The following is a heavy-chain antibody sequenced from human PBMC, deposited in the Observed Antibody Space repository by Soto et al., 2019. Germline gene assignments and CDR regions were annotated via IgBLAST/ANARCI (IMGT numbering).Heavy chain of an antibody. D-gene: IGHD3-9*01. V-gene: IGHV1-18*01. CDR3: ARDLVYDILTGYPYYYYYYGMDV. CDR2: ISAYNGNT. CDR1: GYTFTSYG. Sequence: ASVKVSCKASGYTFTSYGISWVRQAPGQGLEWMGWISAYNGNTNYAQKLQGRVTMTTDTSTSTAYMKLRSLRSDDTAVKYCARDLVYDILTGYPYYYYYYGMDVWGQGTTVTVSS. J-gene: IGHJ6*02.